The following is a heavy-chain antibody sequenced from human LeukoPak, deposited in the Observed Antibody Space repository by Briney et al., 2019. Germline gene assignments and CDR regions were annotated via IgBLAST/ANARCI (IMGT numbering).Heavy chain of an antibody. CDR1: GDSISSGNFY. V-gene: IGHV4-39*01. Sequence: SETLSLTCTVSGDSISSGNFYWGWIRQPPGKELQWIGSIYYNGITHYNPSLESRVTISADTSTNEFSLKLRSVTAADTAMYYCARQPPGGFSNTVGYFDYWGQGTLVTVSS. CDR2: IYYNGIT. CDR3: ARQPPGGFSNTVGYFDY. J-gene: IGHJ4*02. D-gene: IGHD3-16*02.